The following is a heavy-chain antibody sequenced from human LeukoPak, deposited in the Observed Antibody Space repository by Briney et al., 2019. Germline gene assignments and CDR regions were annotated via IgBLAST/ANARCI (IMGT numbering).Heavy chain of an antibody. Sequence: PLETLSLSCTVSGGSIFSSDHFWGWIRQPPGKGLEWITNFYYNGSPYNNPSLEGRVTISVDASKNQFSLKLSSVTAADTAIYYCARRGQRTAWSFDYWGQGTLVTVSS. CDR1: GGSIFSSDHF. V-gene: IGHV4-39*01. CDR2: FYYNGSP. CDR3: ARRGQRTAWSFDY. D-gene: IGHD3-3*01. J-gene: IGHJ4*02.